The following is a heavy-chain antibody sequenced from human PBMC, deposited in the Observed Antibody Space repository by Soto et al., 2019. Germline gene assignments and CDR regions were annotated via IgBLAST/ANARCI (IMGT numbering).Heavy chain of an antibody. Sequence: PSETLSLTCTASGGSISSYYWTWIRQPPGKGLEWIGYIYYSGSTHYNPSLKSRVTISVDTSKNQFSLKLSSVTAADTAVYYCARHAPYCSSTSHCAYGMDVWGQGTTVT. J-gene: IGHJ6*02. CDR2: IYYSGST. D-gene: IGHD2-2*01. V-gene: IGHV4-59*08. CDR3: ARHAPYCSSTSHCAYGMDV. CDR1: GGSISSYY.